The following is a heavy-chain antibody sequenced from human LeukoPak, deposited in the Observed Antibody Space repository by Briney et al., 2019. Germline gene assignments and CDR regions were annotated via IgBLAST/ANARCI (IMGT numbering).Heavy chain of an antibody. J-gene: IGHJ4*02. Sequence: GGSLRLSCAASGFTFSRYWMSWVREAPGKGLEWVANIEQDGSEKNYLDSVKGRFTISRDNAKNSLYLQMNSLRAEDTAVYYCARDKEKGGSGSKFDYWGQGTLVTVSS. CDR1: GFTFSRYW. D-gene: IGHD3-10*01. CDR3: ARDKEKGGSGSKFDY. CDR2: IEQDGSEK. V-gene: IGHV3-7*01.